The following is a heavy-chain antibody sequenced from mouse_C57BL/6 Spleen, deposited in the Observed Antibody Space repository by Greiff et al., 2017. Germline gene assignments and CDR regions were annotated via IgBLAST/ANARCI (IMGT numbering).Heavy chain of an antibody. Sequence: EVQLQQSGPGLVKPSPSLSLTCSVTGYSITSGYYWNWIRQFPGNKLEWLGYISYDGSNNYNPSLKNRISITRDTSNNQFFLKLNSVTTEDTATYYCARSVVTTYYFDYWGQGTTLTVSS. CDR2: ISYDGSN. CDR1: GYSITSGYY. CDR3: ARSVVTTYYFDY. J-gene: IGHJ2*01. D-gene: IGHD2-2*01. V-gene: IGHV3-6*01.